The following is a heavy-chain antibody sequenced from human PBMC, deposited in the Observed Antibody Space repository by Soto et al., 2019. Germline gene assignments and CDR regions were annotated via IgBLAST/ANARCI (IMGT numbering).Heavy chain of an antibody. D-gene: IGHD5-12*01. J-gene: IGHJ4*02. CDR2: IIHILGIA. CDR3: ARETTITIGRGIYFDY. V-gene: IGHV1-69*08. Sequence: QVQLVQSGAEVKKPGSSVKVSCKASGGTFSSYTISWVRQAPGQGLEWMGRIIHILGIANYAQKFQGRVMSTADNSTSTAYMERSRLRSEDRGVKFCARETTITIGRGIYFDYWGQGTLVTVSS. CDR1: GGTFSSYT.